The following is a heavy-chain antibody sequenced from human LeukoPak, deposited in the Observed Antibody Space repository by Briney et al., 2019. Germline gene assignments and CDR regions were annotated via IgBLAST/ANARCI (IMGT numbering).Heavy chain of an antibody. CDR3: ARALDYYDSSGYYLDLDY. CDR2: IIPIFGTA. D-gene: IGHD3-22*01. V-gene: IGHV1-69*13. Sequence: VKVSCKASGGTFSSYAISWVRQAPGQGLEWMGGIIPIFGTANYAQKFQGRVTITADESTSTAYMELSSLRSEDTAVYYCARALDYYDSSGYYLDLDYWGQGTLVTVSS. CDR1: GGTFSSYA. J-gene: IGHJ4*02.